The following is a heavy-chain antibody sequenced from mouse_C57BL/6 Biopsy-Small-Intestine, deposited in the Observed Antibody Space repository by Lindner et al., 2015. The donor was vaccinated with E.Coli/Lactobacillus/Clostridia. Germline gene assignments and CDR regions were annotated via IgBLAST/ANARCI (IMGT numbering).Heavy chain of an antibody. Sequence: VQLQESGPELVKPGASVKISCMASGYSLTDYFMNWVKQNHGRTLEWIGRLNPYNGDTFFNQKFKDKATFTIDKSSNTAHMELRSLTSEDSAVYYCSRNPYWGQGTTLTVSS. V-gene: IGHV1-20*01. CDR3: SRNPY. CDR2: LNPYNGDT. CDR1: GYSLTDYF. J-gene: IGHJ2*01.